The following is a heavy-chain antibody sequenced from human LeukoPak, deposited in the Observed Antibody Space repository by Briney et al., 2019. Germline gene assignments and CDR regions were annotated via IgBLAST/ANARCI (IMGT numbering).Heavy chain of an antibody. D-gene: IGHD4-11*01. CDR1: GFTFSSYA. Sequence: PGGSLRLSCAASGFTFSSYAMSWVRQAPGKGLEWVSTINGGGVNTHYADSVGGRFTISRDNSKNTLFLHMNSLRDEDTAVYYCAKDLYSNYGPADYWGQGTLVTVSS. CDR3: AKDLYSNYGPADY. V-gene: IGHV3-23*01. J-gene: IGHJ4*02. CDR2: INGGGVNT.